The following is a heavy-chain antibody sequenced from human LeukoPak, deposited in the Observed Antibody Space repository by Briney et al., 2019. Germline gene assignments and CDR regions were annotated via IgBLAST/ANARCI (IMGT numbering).Heavy chain of an antibody. CDR3: AALMHDAFDI. D-gene: IGHD2-8*01. Sequence: PSETLSLTWPVSGASVSRGCYYCSWIRQPPGKGLEWIGYNYYSGSTNYNPSLKSRVTISRDTSKNQFSLNLSSVAAADTAVYYCAALMHDAFDIWGQGRMVTVSS. J-gene: IGHJ3*02. V-gene: IGHV4-61*01. CDR2: NYYSGST. CDR1: GASVSRGCYY.